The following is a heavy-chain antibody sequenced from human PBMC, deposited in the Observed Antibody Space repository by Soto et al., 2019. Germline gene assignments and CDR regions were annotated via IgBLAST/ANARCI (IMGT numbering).Heavy chain of an antibody. D-gene: IGHD6-19*01. CDR1: GFTFSSYG. CDR3: AKPRYSSGWYGFDY. Sequence: QVQLVESGGGVVQPGRSLRLSCAASGFTFSSYGMHWVRQAPGKGLEWVAVISYDGSNKYYADSVKGRFTISRDNSKNTLYLQMNSLRAEDTAVYYCAKPRYSSGWYGFDYWGQGTLVTVSS. V-gene: IGHV3-30*18. J-gene: IGHJ4*02. CDR2: ISYDGSNK.